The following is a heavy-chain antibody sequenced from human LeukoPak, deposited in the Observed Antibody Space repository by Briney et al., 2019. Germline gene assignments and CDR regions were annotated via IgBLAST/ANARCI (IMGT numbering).Heavy chain of an antibody. CDR1: GYTFTGYY. V-gene: IGHV1-2*02. Sequence: ASVKVSCKASGYTFTGYYMHWVRQAPGQGLEWMGWINPNSGGTNYAQKFQGRVTMTRDTSISTAYMELSRLRSDDTAVYYCARDYSSSSYYYYMDVWGKGTTVTVSS. D-gene: IGHD6-6*01. CDR2: INPNSGGT. CDR3: ARDYSSSSYYYYMDV. J-gene: IGHJ6*03.